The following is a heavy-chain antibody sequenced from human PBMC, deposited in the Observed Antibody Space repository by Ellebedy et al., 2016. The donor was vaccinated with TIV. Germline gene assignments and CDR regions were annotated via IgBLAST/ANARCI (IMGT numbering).Heavy chain of an antibody. Sequence: SGPTLVKPKETLTLTCTVSGFSLTNIIMGVSWIRQPPGKALEWLAHIFSNDEKSYSTSLEARLSIAKDTANSPVVLTVANMDPVDTATYYCVRALKYCGGDCTYKFDFWGQGALVTVSS. V-gene: IGHV2-26*01. D-gene: IGHD2-21*02. J-gene: IGHJ4*02. CDR3: VRALKYCGGDCTYKFDF. CDR2: IFSNDEK. CDR1: GFSLTNIIMG.